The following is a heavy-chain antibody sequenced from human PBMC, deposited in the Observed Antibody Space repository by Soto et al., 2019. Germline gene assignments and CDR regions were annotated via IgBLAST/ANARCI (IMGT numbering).Heavy chain of an antibody. Sequence: SETLYIACTVSGGSMSSYYGSWIRQPPGKGLEWIGYIYYSGSTNYNPSLKSRVTISVDTSKNQFSLKLSSVTAADTAVYYCARRYGDCFDYWGQGTLVTVSS. V-gene: IGHV4-59*08. CDR1: GGSMSSYY. J-gene: IGHJ4*02. D-gene: IGHD4-17*01. CDR2: IYYSGST. CDR3: ARRYGDCFDY.